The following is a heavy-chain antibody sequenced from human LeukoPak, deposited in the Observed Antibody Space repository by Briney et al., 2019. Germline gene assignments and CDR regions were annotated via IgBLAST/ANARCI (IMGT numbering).Heavy chain of an antibody. D-gene: IGHD3-22*01. J-gene: IGHJ3*02. CDR2: ISSSSSYI. CDR1: GFTFSSYN. CDR3: ARSYDSSGYYYVAGFGAFDI. Sequence: PGGSLRLSCAASGFTFSSYNMNWVRQAPGKGLEWVSSISSSSSYIYYADSVKGRFTISRDNAKNSLYLQMNSLRAEDTAVYYCARSYDSSGYYYVAGFGAFDIWGQGTMVTVSS. V-gene: IGHV3-21*01.